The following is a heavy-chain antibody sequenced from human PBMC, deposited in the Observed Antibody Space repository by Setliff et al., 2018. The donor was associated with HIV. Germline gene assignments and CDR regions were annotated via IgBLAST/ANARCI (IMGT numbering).Heavy chain of an antibody. V-gene: IGHV3-7*03. CDR2: INLDGSGT. Sequence: PGGSLRLSCAASGFTFINYYMAWVRQRPGKGLEWVANINLDGSGTHYVDSVKGRFTISRDNSKNTLTMVMNSLRAEDTAMYYCVRDQNTPSRCRSKTCINPGDYWGLGTLVTVSS. CDR1: GFTFINYY. J-gene: IGHJ4*02. D-gene: IGHD2-2*01. CDR3: VRDQNTPSRCRSKTCINPGDY.